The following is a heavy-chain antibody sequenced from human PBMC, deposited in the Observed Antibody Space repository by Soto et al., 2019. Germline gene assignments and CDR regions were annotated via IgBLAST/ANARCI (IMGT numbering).Heavy chain of an antibody. J-gene: IGHJ5*02. Sequence: ASVKVSCKASGYTFTSYYMHWVRQAPGQGLEWMGIINPSGGSTSYAQKFQGRVTMTRDTSTSTVYMELSSLRSEDTAVYYCARAGLEWLLGDWLDDPWGQGTLVTVSS. CDR3: ARAGLEWLLGDWLDDP. CDR1: GYTFTSYY. V-gene: IGHV1-46*01. CDR2: INPSGGST. D-gene: IGHD3-3*01.